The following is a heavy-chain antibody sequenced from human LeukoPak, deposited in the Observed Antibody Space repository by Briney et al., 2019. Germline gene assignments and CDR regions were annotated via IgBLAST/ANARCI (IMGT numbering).Heavy chain of an antibody. CDR3: AKGDDYGANTRLPKYNWFDP. V-gene: IGHV3-30*02. J-gene: IGHJ5*02. CDR2: IWYDGNNK. D-gene: IGHD4-23*01. CDR1: GFTFSTCA. Sequence: GGSLRLSCAASGFTFSTCAMHWVRQAPGKGLEWVAFIWYDGNNKNYADSVKGRFTISRDNSKDTLFLQMNSLRPEDTAVYYCAKGDDYGANTRLPKYNWFDPWGQGTLVTVSS.